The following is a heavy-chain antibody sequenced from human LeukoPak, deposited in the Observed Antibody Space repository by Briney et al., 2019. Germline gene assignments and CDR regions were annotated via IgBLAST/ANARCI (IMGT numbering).Heavy chain of an antibody. CDR2: IIPIFGTA. Sequence: SVKVSRKASGSTFSSYAISWVRQAPGQGLEWMGGIIPIFGTANYAQKFQGRVTITADESTSTAYMELSSLRSEDTAVYYCARDSPSLTGTTLNWFDPWGQGTLVTVSS. V-gene: IGHV1-69*01. CDR3: ARDSPSLTGTTLNWFDP. J-gene: IGHJ5*02. D-gene: IGHD1-7*01. CDR1: GSTFSSYA.